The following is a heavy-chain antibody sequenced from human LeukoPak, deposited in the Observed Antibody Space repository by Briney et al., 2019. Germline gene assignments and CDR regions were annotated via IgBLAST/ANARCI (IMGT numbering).Heavy chain of an antibody. CDR3: ARAGAFDI. Sequence: SCKVSGYTLTELSMHWVRQAPGKGLEWVSYISSSSSTIYYADSVKGRFTISRDNAKNSLYLQMNSLRAEDTAVYYCARAGAFDIWGQGTMVTVSS. V-gene: IGHV3-48*01. J-gene: IGHJ3*02. D-gene: IGHD6-19*01. CDR2: ISSSSSTI. CDR1: GYTLTELS.